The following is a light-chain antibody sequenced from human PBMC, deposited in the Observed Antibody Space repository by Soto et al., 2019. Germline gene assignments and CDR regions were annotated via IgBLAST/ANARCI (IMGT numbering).Light chain of an antibody. V-gene: IGKV2-30*01. CDR2: KVS. J-gene: IGKJ2*01. Sequence: DVVMTQSPLSLPVTLGQPASISCRSSQALIYRNGNTFLDWFFQRPGQSPRRLIYKVSNRDSGVPDRFSGSGSGTDFTLHISRVEAEDVGVYYCLQYTHWPHTFGQGTKLEIK. CDR1: QALIYRNGNTF. CDR3: LQYTHWPHT.